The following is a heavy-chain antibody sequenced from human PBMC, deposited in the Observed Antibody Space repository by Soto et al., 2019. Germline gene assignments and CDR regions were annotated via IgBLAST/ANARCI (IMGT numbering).Heavy chain of an antibody. CDR3: ARGRYCLTGRCFPNWFDS. D-gene: IGHD2-15*01. J-gene: IGHJ5*01. V-gene: IGHV4-59*08. CDR1: GASMSSHY. CDR2: ISYSGST. Sequence: SETLSLTCTVSGASMSSHYWSWLRQSPGKGLEWIGYISYSGSTYYNPSHKSRVTISADTSRNQFSLNVTSVTAADTAVYFCARGRYCLTGRCFPNWFDSWGQGTLVTVSS.